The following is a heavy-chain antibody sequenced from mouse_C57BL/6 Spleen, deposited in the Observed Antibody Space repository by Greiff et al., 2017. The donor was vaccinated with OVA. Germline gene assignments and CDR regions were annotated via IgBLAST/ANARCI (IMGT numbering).Heavy chain of an antibody. CDR2: ISSGSSTI. Sequence: DVHLVESGGGLVKPGGSLKLSCAASGFTFSDYGMHWVRQAPEKGLEWVAYISSGSSTIYYADTVKGRFTISRDNAKNTLFLQMTSLRSEDTAMYYCARRRYYYGSSYDAMDYWGQGTSVTVSS. J-gene: IGHJ4*01. D-gene: IGHD1-1*01. CDR1: GFTFSDYG. CDR3: ARRRYYYGSSYDAMDY. V-gene: IGHV5-17*01.